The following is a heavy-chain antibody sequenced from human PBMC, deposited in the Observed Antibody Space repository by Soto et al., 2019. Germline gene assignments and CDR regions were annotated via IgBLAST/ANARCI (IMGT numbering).Heavy chain of an antibody. Sequence: QVQLVESGGGVVQPGRSLRLSCAASGFTFSSYGMHWVRQAPGKGLEWVAVICYDGSNKYYADSVKGRFTISRDNSKNTLYLQMNSLRAEDTAVYYCARSIAAAGSFGPYYYYGMDVWGQGTTVTVSS. CDR1: GFTFSSYG. D-gene: IGHD6-13*01. CDR2: ICYDGSNK. J-gene: IGHJ6*02. CDR3: ARSIAAAGSFGPYYYYGMDV. V-gene: IGHV3-33*01.